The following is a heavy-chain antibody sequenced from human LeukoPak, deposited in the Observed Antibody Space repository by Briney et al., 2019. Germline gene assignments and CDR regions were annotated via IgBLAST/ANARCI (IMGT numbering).Heavy chain of an antibody. D-gene: IGHD6-19*01. Sequence: PGGALRLSCAASGFTFSSYSRNWVRQAPGKGRDGVSSITSSSSYIYYADSVKGRFTISRDNAKNSLYLQMNGLRAEDTAVYYCARDLSSGWSLDHWGQGTLVTVSS. V-gene: IGHV3-21*01. CDR3: ARDLSSGWSLDH. CDR2: ITSSSSYI. J-gene: IGHJ4*02. CDR1: GFTFSSYS.